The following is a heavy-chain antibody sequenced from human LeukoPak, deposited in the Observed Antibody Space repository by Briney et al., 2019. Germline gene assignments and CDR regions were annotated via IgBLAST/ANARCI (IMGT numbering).Heavy chain of an antibody. Sequence: SETLSLTCTVSGGSISSGGHYWSWIRQRPGKGLEWIGYIFSSGHTYYNPSLKSRLTISVDTSENQFSLKLSSVTAADTAVYYCARDQGYFDYWGQGTLVTVSS. V-gene: IGHV4-31*03. CDR2: IFSSGHT. J-gene: IGHJ4*02. CDR3: ARDQGYFDY. CDR1: GGSISSGGHY.